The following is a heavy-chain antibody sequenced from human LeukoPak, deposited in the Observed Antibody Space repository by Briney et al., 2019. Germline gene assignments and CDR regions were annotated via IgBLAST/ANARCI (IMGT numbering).Heavy chain of an antibody. CDR2: ISGSGGST. CDR3: AKGGSFYYDTSGYLY. V-gene: IGHV3-23*01. J-gene: IGHJ4*02. Sequence: GGSLRLSCGASGFTFSSYAMSWVRQAPGKGLEWVSAISGSGGSTYYADSVKGRFTISRDNSRNTLYLQMNSLRAEDTAVYYCAKGGSFYYDTSGYLYWGQGTLVTVSS. CDR1: GFTFSSYA. D-gene: IGHD3-22*01.